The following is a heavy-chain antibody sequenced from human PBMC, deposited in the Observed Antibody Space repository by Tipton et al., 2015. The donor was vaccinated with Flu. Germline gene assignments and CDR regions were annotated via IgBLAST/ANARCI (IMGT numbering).Heavy chain of an antibody. D-gene: IGHD3-10*01. V-gene: IGHV4-4*07. CDR3: ARSSGSGTDVTFYF. CDR1: GGSMSSFY. J-gene: IGHJ4*02. CDR2: MFVSGST. Sequence: TLSLTCTVSGGSMSSFYWTWVRQPAGKGLEWFGRMFVSGSTKYNPSLKSRVTMSVDTSKNQFSLKLSSVTAADTAVYYCARSSGSGTDVTFYFWGQGTLITVSS.